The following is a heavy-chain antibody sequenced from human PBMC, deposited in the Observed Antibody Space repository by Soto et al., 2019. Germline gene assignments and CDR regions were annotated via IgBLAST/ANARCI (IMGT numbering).Heavy chain of an antibody. V-gene: IGHV5-51*01. CDR1: GYRFTSYW. CDR3: ARKDKSGYFNWFDP. Sequence: PGESLKISCRTSGYRFTSYWIAWVRQMPGKGLEWMGIIFPSDSDTRYSPSFQGQVTISADRSTSTVFPQWASLKASGTAVYFCARKDKSGYFNWFDPWGQGTLVTVSS. J-gene: IGHJ5*02. CDR2: IFPSDSDT. D-gene: IGHD3-22*01.